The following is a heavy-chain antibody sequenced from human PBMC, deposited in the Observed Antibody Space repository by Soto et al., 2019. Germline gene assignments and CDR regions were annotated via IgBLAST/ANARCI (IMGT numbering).Heavy chain of an antibody. J-gene: IGHJ3*01. CDR2: IWYDGSQK. CDR3: EVRNDPFRL. CDR1: GINFSAYG. V-gene: IGHV3-33*01. D-gene: IGHD1-1*01. Sequence: QVHLVESGGGVVRPGTSLRLSCAASGINFSAYGIHWVRQAPGKGLEWVAVIWYDGSQKYYADSVRGRFTISRDNSKNTVYLQLNSLSLENTAVYYCEVRNDPFRLWGQGTIVTVSS.